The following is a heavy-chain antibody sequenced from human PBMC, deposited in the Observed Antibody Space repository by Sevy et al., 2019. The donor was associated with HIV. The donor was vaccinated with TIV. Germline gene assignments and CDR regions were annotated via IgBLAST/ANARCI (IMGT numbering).Heavy chain of an antibody. CDR2: INQEGSEK. V-gene: IGHV3-7*01. J-gene: IGHJ6*02. CDR1: GFSFRSYW. D-gene: IGHD3-16*01. Sequence: GSLRLSCVASGFSFRSYWMTWVRQAPGKGLEWVANINQEGSEKHYVDSVKGRFTISRDNAKNSLNLQINSLRVEDTAVYYCVRAGSYGDTYFYDYGMDVWGQGTTVTVSS. CDR3: VRAGSYGDTYFYDYGMDV.